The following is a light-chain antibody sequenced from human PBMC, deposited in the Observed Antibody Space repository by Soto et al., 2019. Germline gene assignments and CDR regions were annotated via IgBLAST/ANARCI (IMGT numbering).Light chain of an antibody. CDR3: QQYNNWPPIN. CDR2: GAS. Sequence: DIVLTQSPATLSFPLGERATLSCSSSQSIDNNYLAWYQQKPGQAPRLVIYGASTRATGIPARFSGSGSGTEFTLTIRSLQSEDFAVYYCQQYNNWPPINCGQGKRLGIK. V-gene: IGKV3-15*01. CDR1: QSIDNN. J-gene: IGKJ5*01.